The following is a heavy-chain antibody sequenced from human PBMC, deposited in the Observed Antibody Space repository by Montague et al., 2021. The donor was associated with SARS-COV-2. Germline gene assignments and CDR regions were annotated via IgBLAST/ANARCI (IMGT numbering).Heavy chain of an antibody. V-gene: IGHV3-7*01. CDR2: IKPDGSAG. J-gene: IGHJ6*02. CDR3: AKGSV. CDR1: GFTFSSNW. Sequence: SLRLSCAASGFTFSSNWMSWVRQAPGKGLEWVANIKPDGSAGYHVDSVKGRFTISRDNAKNSLYLQMNSLRAEDTAVYCCAKGSVWGQGTTVTVSS.